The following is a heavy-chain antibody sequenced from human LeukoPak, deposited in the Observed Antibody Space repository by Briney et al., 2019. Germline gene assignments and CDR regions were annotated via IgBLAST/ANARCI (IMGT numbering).Heavy chain of an antibody. Sequence: GESLKISCKGSGYSFTSYWIGWVRQMPGKGLEWMGIIYPGDSDTRYSPSFQGQVTISADKSISTAYLQWSSLKASDTAMYYCARQVRRYYDSSGYWLGIDYWGQGTLVTVSS. CDR3: ARQVRRYYDSSGYWLGIDY. J-gene: IGHJ4*02. V-gene: IGHV5-51*01. CDR1: GYSFTSYW. D-gene: IGHD3-22*01. CDR2: IYPGDSDT.